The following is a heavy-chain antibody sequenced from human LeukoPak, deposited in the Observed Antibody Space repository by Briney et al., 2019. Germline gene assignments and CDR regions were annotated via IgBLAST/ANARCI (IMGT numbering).Heavy chain of an antibody. CDR2: IYYSGST. D-gene: IGHD2-15*01. J-gene: IGHJ6*02. CDR3: ARDVVVAAPGHYCYYGMDV. CDR1: GGSISSYY. Sequence: SETLSLTCTVSGGSISSYYWSWIRQPPGKGLEWIGYIYYSGSTNYNPSLKSRVTISVDTSKNQFSLKLSSVTAADTAVYYCARDVVVAAPGHYCYYGMDVWGQGTTVTVSS. V-gene: IGHV4-59*01.